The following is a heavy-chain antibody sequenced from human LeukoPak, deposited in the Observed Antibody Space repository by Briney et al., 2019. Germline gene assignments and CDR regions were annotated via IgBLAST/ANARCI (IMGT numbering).Heavy chain of an antibody. V-gene: IGHV3-11*04. CDR2: ISSSGSTI. Sequence: PGGSLRLSCAASGFTFSDYYMSWIRQAPGKGLEWVSYISSSGSTIYYADSVKGRFSIFRDTSTNTVYLQMSGLGAEDTAVYYCAKDRPYFDYWGQGNLVTVSS. J-gene: IGHJ4*02. CDR1: GFTFSDYY. CDR3: AKDRPYFDY.